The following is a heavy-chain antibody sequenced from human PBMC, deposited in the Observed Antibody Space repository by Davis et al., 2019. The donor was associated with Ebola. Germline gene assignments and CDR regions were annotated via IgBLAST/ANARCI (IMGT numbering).Heavy chain of an antibody. CDR2: INHSGST. Sequence: MPSETLSLTCAVYGGSFSGYYWSWIRQPPGKGLEWIGEINHSGSTNYNPSLKSRVTISVDTSKNQFSLKLSSVTAADTAVYYCARGRTAGYYYYGMDVWGQGPRSPSP. CDR1: GGSFSGYY. J-gene: IGHJ6*02. CDR3: ARGRTAGYYYYGMDV. V-gene: IGHV4-34*01. D-gene: IGHD6-13*01.